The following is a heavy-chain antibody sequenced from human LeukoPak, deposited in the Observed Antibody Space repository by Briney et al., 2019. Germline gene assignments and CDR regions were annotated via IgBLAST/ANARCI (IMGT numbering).Heavy chain of an antibody. J-gene: IGHJ4*02. Sequence: PSETLSLTCTVSGGSISSYYWGWIRQPPGKGLEWIGSIYYSGSTYYNPSLKSRVTISVDTSKNQFSLELSSVTAGDTAVYYRARVCSSTSCYTVNDFWGQGTLVTVSS. CDR1: GGSISSYY. CDR3: ARVCSSTSCYTVNDF. V-gene: IGHV4-39*07. CDR2: IYYSGST. D-gene: IGHD2-2*02.